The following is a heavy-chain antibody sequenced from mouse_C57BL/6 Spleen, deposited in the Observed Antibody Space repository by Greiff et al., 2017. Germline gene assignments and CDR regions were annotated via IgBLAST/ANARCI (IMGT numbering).Heavy chain of an antibody. CDR2: IYPGSGNT. CDR3: ARWDGYYDAMDY. V-gene: IGHV1-66*01. D-gene: IGHD2-3*01. CDR1: GYSFTSYY. J-gene: IGHJ4*01. Sequence: QVQLKESGPELVKPGASVKISCKASGYSFTSYYIHWVKQRPGQGLEWIGWIYPGSGNTKYNEKFKGKATLTADTSSSTAYMQLSSLTSEDSAVYYCARWDGYYDAMDYWGQGTSVTVSS.